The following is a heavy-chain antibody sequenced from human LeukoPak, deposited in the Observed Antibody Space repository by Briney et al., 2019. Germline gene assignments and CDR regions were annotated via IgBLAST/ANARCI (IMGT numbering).Heavy chain of an antibody. D-gene: IGHD4-23*01. CDR3: VRGGGYFFVY. J-gene: IGHJ4*02. CDR2: DRNKAHNYMT. Sequence: RGASGHLCVGSGILFCEQYMEWGGQAPGKSPEWLGRDRNKAHNYMTEYVASVTARLTIPRDDSFKPPFLQIHTVALDRPAVYYCVRGGGYFFVYWGRGTLVTVSS. V-gene: IGHV3-72*01. CDR1: GILFCEQY.